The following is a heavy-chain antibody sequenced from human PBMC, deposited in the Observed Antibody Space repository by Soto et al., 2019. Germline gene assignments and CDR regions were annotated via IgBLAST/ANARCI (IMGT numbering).Heavy chain of an antibody. V-gene: IGHV3-23*01. J-gene: IGHJ4*02. CDR1: GFTFSSYA. D-gene: IGHD3-3*01. CDR3: ATDLAIPFLDY. Sequence: EVQLLESGGGLVQPGGSLRLSCAASGFTFSSYAMSWVRQAPGKGLEWVSAISGSGGSTYYADSVKGRFTISRDNSKNTLYLKKNSLRAEDTAVYYCATDLAIPFLDYWGQGTLVTVSS. CDR2: ISGSGGST.